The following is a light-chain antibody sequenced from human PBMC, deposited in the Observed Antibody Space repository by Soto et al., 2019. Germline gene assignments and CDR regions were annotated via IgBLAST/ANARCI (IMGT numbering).Light chain of an antibody. V-gene: IGKV1-9*01. Sequence: DIQLTQSPSFLSASVGDRVTITCRASQGIRSYLAWYQQKPGKAPKLLIYGASTLQTGVPSRFSGSGSGTEFTLTVSSLQPEDFATYYCQQVNSYPYTFGQGTKLEIK. CDR1: QGIRSY. CDR2: GAS. CDR3: QQVNSYPYT. J-gene: IGKJ2*01.